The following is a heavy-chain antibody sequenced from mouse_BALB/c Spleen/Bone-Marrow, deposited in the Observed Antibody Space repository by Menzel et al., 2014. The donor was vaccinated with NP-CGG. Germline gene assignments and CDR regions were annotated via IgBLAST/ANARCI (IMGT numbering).Heavy chain of an antibody. CDR1: GYSFTGYF. D-gene: IGHD1-1*01. V-gene: IGHV1-20*02. CDR2: INPYNGDT. CDR3: ARSGYYGSSYFDY. Sequence: VQLKESGPELVKPGASVKISCKASGYSFTGYFMNWVMQSHGKSLEWIGRINPYNGDTFYNQKFKGKATLTVDRSSSTDHMELRSLASEDSAVYYCARSGYYGSSYFDYWGQGTTLTVSS. J-gene: IGHJ2*01.